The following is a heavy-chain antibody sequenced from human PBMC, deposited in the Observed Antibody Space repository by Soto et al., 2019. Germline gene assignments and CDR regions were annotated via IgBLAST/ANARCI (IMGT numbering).Heavy chain of an antibody. J-gene: IGHJ3*02. V-gene: IGHV3-66*01. CDR3: AREGVVVVAASGAFDI. CDR1: GFTVSSNY. D-gene: IGHD2-15*01. Sequence: PGGSLRLSCAASGFTVSSNYMSWVRQAPGKGLEWVSVIYSGGSTYYADSVKGRFTISRDNSKNTLYLQMNSLRAEDTAVYYCAREGVVVVAASGAFDIWGQGTMVTVSS. CDR2: IYSGGST.